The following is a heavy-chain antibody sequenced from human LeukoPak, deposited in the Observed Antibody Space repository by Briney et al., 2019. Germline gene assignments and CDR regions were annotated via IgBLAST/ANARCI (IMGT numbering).Heavy chain of an antibody. CDR2: IEPKSGVT. V-gene: IGHV1-2*02. Sequence: ASVKVSRKTSGYSFTGKFLHWLRQAPGHGLQYMGGIEPKSGVTVYAPNFRGRVTVTSDTSVSTGYLELRGLRSDDTAVYYCATENYYDGSGFSKAFDYWGQGTLVTVSS. D-gene: IGHD3-22*01. CDR3: ATENYYDGSGFSKAFDY. CDR1: GYSFTGKF. J-gene: IGHJ4*02.